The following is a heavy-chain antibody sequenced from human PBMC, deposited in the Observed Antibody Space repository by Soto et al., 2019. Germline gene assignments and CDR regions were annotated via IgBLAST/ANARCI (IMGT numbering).Heavy chain of an antibody. CDR1: GDTVIRNRCA. D-gene: IGHD6-13*01. Sequence: QPNELPCPNSGDTVIRNRCASHGFRQSPSRGIEWLGRTYYRSKWYNYYAVSGKSRININPDTSKNHFSLQLNSVTPEATAVYYCARDRYSSSWYVGPDYSYGMDVWGHGTTVT. CDR3: ARDRYSSSWYVGPDYSYGMDV. J-gene: IGHJ6*02. CDR2: TYYRSKWYN. V-gene: IGHV6-1*01.